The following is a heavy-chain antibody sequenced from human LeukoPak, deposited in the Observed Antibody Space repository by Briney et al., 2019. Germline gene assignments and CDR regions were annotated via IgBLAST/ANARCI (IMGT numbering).Heavy chain of an antibody. V-gene: IGHV1-69*13. Sequence: ASVKVSCKASGGTFSSYAISWVRQAPGQGLEWMGGIIPIFGTANYAQEFQGRVTITADESTSTAYTELSSLRSEDTAVYYCARDGTTNPQSIDYWGQGTLVTVSS. CDR3: ARDGTTNPQSIDY. J-gene: IGHJ4*02. CDR1: GGTFSSYA. D-gene: IGHD4-11*01. CDR2: IIPIFGTA.